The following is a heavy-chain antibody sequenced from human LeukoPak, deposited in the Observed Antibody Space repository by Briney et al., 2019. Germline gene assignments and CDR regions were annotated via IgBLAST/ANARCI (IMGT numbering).Heavy chain of an antibody. Sequence: GGSLRLSCAASGFTVSSYSMNWVRQAPGKGLEWVSYISSSSSTIYYADSVKGRFTISRDNSKNTLYLQMNSLRAEDTAVYYCAALFSSSWYQVNFDYWGQGTLVTVSS. V-gene: IGHV3-48*01. CDR1: GFTVSSYS. CDR2: ISSSSSTI. D-gene: IGHD6-13*01. CDR3: AALFSSSWYQVNFDY. J-gene: IGHJ4*02.